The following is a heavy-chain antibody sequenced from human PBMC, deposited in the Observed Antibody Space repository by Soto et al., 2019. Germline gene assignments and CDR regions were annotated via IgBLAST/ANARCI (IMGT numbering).Heavy chain of an antibody. V-gene: IGHV1-46*01. D-gene: IGHD3-22*01. Sequence: EASVKVSCKASGYTFTSYYMHWVRQAPGQGLEWMGIINPSGGSTSYAQKFQGRVTMTRDTSTSTVYMELSSLRSEDTAVYYCARHRVVVITTPWFDPWGQGTLVTVSS. CDR3: ARHRVVVITTPWFDP. CDR2: INPSGGST. J-gene: IGHJ5*02. CDR1: GYTFTSYY.